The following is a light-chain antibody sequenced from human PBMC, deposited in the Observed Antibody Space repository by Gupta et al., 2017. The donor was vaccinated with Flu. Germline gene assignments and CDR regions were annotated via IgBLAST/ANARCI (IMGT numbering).Light chain of an antibody. CDR3: QQSSSLPHT. CDR2: YAS. J-gene: IGKJ1*01. CDR1: QNIGSS. Sequence: EIVLTQSPDFQSVTPKERVTITCRASQNIGSSLHWYQQKPEQAPKLLIKYASQDGSGVPSRFSGSGSGTDFTLTINSLEAEDAATYYCQQSSSLPHTFGQGTXVEIK. V-gene: IGKV6-21*01.